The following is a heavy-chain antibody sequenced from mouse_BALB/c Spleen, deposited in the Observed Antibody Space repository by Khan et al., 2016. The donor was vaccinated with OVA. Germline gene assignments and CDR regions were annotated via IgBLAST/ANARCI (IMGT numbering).Heavy chain of an antibody. J-gene: IGHJ1*01. CDR2: ISSGSSTI. Sequence: EVELVESGGGLVQPGGSRILSCAASGFTFSTFGMHWVRQAPEKGLEWVAYISSGSSTIYYVDTVKGRFTISRDNPKNTLFLQMTSLRSEDTAMYYCARSGGNFHWYFDVWGAGTSVTVSS. CDR1: GFTFSTFG. V-gene: IGHV5-17*02. D-gene: IGHD2-1*01. CDR3: ARSGGNFHWYFDV.